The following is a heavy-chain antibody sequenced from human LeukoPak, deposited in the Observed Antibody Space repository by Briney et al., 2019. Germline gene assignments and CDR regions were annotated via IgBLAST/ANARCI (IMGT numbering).Heavy chain of an antibody. D-gene: IGHD3-10*01. CDR1: GFTFSSYS. CDR2: ISSSSTI. CDR3: ARGGNSLDY. Sequence: VGSLRLSCAASGFTFSSYSMNWVRQAPGKGLEWVSYISSSSTIYYADSVKGRFTISRDNAKNSLYLQMNSLRVEDTAVYYCARGGNSLDYWGQGTLVTVSS. J-gene: IGHJ4*02. V-gene: IGHV3-48*01.